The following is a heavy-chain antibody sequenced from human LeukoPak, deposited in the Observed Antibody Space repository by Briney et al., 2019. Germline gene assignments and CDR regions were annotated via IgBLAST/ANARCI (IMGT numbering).Heavy chain of an antibody. CDR3: ARDMGGAARGGHDY. CDR1: GFTFSSYS. V-gene: IGHV3-21*01. CDR2: ISSSSSYI. J-gene: IGHJ4*02. Sequence: GGSLRLSCAASGFTFSSYSMNWVRQAPGKGLEWVSSISSSSSYIYYADSVKGRFTISRDNAKNSLYLQMNSLRAEDTAVYYCARDMGGAARGGHDYWGQGTLVTVSS. D-gene: IGHD6-6*01.